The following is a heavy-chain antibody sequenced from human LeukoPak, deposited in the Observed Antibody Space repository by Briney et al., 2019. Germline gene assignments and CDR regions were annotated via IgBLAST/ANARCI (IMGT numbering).Heavy chain of an antibody. J-gene: IGHJ4*02. Sequence: SETLSLTCAVSGGSISSNSYYWGWIRQPPGKGLEWIGSIYYSGSTYYNPSLKSRVTISVDTSKNQFSLQLSSVTAADTAVYYCARARYYYSSRSCGAPYYFDYWGQGTLVTVPS. CDR1: GGSISSNSYY. CDR2: IYYSGST. CDR3: ARARYYYSSRSCGAPYYFDY. D-gene: IGHD3-10*01. V-gene: IGHV4-39*01.